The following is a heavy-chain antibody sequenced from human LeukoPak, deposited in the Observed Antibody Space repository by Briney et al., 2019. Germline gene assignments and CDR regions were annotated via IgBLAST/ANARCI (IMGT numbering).Heavy chain of an antibody. Sequence: GSSVKVSCKASGGTFSSYDISWVRQAPGQGLEWMGGIIPIFGTANYAQKFQGRVTITADESTSTAYMELSSLRSEDTAVYYCASGGAATPSRHFDYWGQGTLVTVSS. J-gene: IGHJ4*02. CDR1: GGTFSSYD. V-gene: IGHV1-69*01. D-gene: IGHD2-15*01. CDR2: IIPIFGTA. CDR3: ASGGAATPSRHFDY.